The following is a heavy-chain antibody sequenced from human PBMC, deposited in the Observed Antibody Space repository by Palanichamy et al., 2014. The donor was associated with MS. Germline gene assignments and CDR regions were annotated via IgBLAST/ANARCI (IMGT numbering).Heavy chain of an antibody. CDR2: IYTTGST. CDR3: ARDLDSGSPLVI. CDR1: VAPLISGSYY. Sequence: QLQESGPRTGEAFTRPCPSPALSLVAPLISGSYYWYWIRQPAGKGLEWIGRIYTTGSTSYNPSLNSRVTISLDRTKNQFFLNLSSVTAADTAVYYCARDLDSGSPLVIWGQGTLVTVSS. V-gene: IGHV4-61*02. J-gene: IGHJ4*02. D-gene: IGHD6-13*01.